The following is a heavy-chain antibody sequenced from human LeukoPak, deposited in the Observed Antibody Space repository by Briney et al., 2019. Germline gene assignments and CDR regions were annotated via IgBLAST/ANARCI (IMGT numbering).Heavy chain of an antibody. CDR3: VPDFVEGASFDY. J-gene: IGHJ4*02. CDR1: GFTFSSYW. V-gene: IGHV3-7*01. CDR2: IKRDGSEK. Sequence: PGGSLRLSCAVSGFTFSSYWMSWIRQAPGKGLEWVATIKRDGSEKYYVNSVKGRFTISRDNAKNSLFLQMNNLRAEDTAVYYCVPDFVEGASFDYWGQGTLVTVSS. D-gene: IGHD3-16*01.